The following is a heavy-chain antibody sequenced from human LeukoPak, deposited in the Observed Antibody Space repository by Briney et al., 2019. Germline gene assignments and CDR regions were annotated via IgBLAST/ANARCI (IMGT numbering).Heavy chain of an antibody. CDR3: AKDKGSILTGYPRPVDY. CDR1: GFTFSNYG. V-gene: IGHV3-23*01. CDR2: ISGSGDST. Sequence: GGSLRLSCAASGFTFSNYGISWVRQAPGKGLEWVSDISGSGDSTYYADSVKGRFTISRDNSKNTLYLQMNSLRAEDTAVYYCAKDKGSILTGYPRPVDYWGQGTLVTVSS. D-gene: IGHD3-9*01. J-gene: IGHJ4*02.